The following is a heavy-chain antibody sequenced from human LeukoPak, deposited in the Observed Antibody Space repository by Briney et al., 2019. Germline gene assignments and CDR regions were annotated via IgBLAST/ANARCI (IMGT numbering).Heavy chain of an antibody. CDR2: ISGGGGGT. J-gene: IGHJ4*02. CDR1: GFTFSSNA. D-gene: IGHD3-22*01. V-gene: IGHV3-23*01. CDR3: AKDLSSGYYPFDY. Sequence: PGGSLRLSCAASGFTFSSNAMSWVRQAPGKGLEWVSAISGGGGGTYYADSVKGRFTISRDNSKTTLYLQLNSLRAEDTAVYYCAKDLSSGYYPFDYWGQGTLVTVSS.